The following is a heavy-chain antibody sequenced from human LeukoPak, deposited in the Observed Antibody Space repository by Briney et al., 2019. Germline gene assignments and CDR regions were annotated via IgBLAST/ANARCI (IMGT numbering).Heavy chain of an antibody. D-gene: IGHD6-19*01. Sequence: GGSLRLSCAASGFTFSDYYMSWIRQAPGKGLEWVSYISSSGSTIYFADSVKGRFTISRDNAKNSLYLQMNSLRAEDTAVYYCARDKNEYSSGWYDYWGQGTLVTVSS. CDR2: ISSSGSTI. CDR1: GFTFSDYY. J-gene: IGHJ4*02. V-gene: IGHV3-11*01. CDR3: ARDKNEYSSGWYDY.